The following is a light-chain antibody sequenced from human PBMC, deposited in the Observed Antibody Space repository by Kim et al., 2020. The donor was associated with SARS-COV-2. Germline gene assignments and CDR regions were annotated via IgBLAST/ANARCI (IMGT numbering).Light chain of an antibody. J-gene: IGLJ2*01. V-gene: IGLV1-47*01. CDR3: AAWDDSLSGVV. Sequence: GQRGTISCSGSSSNSGSNYVYWYQQLPGTAPKLLIYRNNQRPSGVPDRFSGSKSGTSASLAISGLRSEDEADYYCAAWDDSLSGVVFGGGTQLTVL. CDR1: SSNSGSNY. CDR2: RNN.